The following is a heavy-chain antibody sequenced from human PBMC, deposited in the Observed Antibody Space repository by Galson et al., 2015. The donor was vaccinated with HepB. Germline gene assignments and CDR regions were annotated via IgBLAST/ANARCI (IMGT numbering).Heavy chain of an antibody. D-gene: IGHD3-10*01. CDR1: GYTFTGYY. Sequence: SVKVSCKASGYTFTGYYMHWVRQAPGQGLEWMGWINSNSGGTNYAQKFQGRVTMTRDTSISTAYVELSSLRSEDTAVYYCATRPYYYGSGSYYPYWGQGTLVTVSS. J-gene: IGHJ4*02. CDR3: ATRPYYYGSGSYYPY. CDR2: INSNSGGT. V-gene: IGHV1-2*02.